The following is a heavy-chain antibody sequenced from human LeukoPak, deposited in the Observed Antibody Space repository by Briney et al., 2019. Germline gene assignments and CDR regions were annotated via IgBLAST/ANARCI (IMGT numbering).Heavy chain of an antibody. J-gene: IGHJ4*02. D-gene: IGHD3-3*01. CDR1: GFTVTSSA. CDR3: AKDQSYYDFWSGYESGG. Sequence: GGSLTLACAASGFTVTSSAMSWVRQAPGKGLEWVSSISGSGGSTYYEDYVKGRFNTTRDNSKNKLYLQMNSLRAEDTAVYYCAKDQSYYDFWSGYESGGWGQVTMVTV. CDR2: ISGSGGST. V-gene: IGHV3-23*01.